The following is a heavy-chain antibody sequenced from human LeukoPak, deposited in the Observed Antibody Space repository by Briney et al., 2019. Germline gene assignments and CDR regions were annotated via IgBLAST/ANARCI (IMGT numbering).Heavy chain of an antibody. CDR3: ARIKVRALNWFDP. Sequence: SETLSLTCAVSGYSISSGYYWGWIRQSPGKGLEWIGTIYHSGSTYYNPSLKSRVTISVDTSKNQFSLKLSSVTAADTAVYYCARIKVRALNWFDPWGQGTLVTVSS. V-gene: IGHV4-38-2*01. J-gene: IGHJ5*02. CDR1: GYSISSGYY. D-gene: IGHD3-10*01. CDR2: IYHSGST.